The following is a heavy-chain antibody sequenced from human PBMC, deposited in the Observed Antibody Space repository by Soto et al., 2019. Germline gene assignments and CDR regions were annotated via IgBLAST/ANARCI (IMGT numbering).Heavy chain of an antibody. D-gene: IGHD6-19*01. CDR2: NNYRADT. Sequence: SEPLSLTCTVSGGSIDNNGYSWTWIRQRPGGGLEWLGSNNYRADTYYTPSLRSRITISLDTSQNQFSLWLTSVTAADTAIYYCARGGSGWKALNYFDSWGQGILVTVSS. J-gene: IGHJ4*02. V-gene: IGHV4-31*03. CDR1: GGSIDNNGYS. CDR3: ARGGSGWKALNYFDS.